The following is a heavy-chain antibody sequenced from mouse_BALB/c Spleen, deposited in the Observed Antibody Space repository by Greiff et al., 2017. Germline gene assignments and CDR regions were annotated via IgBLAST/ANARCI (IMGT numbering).Heavy chain of an antibody. J-gene: IGHJ2*01. D-gene: IGHD2-1*01. CDR1: GYSITSDYA. CDR3: AREMPYGNYVFDY. Sequence: EVQLQESGPGLVKPSQSLSLTCTVTGYSITSDYAWNWIRQFPGNKLEWMGYISYSGSTSYNPSLKSRISITRDTSKNQFFLQLNSVTTEDTATYDCAREMPYGNYVFDYWGQGTTLTVSS. CDR2: ISYSGST. V-gene: IGHV3-2*02.